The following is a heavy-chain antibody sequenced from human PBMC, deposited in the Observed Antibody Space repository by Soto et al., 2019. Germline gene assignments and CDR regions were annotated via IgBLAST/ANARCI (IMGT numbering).Heavy chain of an antibody. V-gene: IGHV1-2*02. CDR2: INPNSGGT. Sequence: ASVKVSCKASGYTFTGYYMHWVRQAPGQGLEWMGWINPNSGGTNYAQKFQGRVTMTRDTSISTAYMELSRLRSDDTAGYYCARDRGSRTVTTMYYYYGMDVWGQGTTVTVS. CDR1: GYTFTGYY. D-gene: IGHD4-4*01. J-gene: IGHJ6*02. CDR3: ARDRGSRTVTTMYYYYGMDV.